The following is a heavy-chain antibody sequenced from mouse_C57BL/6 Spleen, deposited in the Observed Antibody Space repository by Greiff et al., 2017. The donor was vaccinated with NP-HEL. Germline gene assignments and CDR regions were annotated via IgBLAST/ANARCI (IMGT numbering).Heavy chain of an antibody. CDR1: GYAFSSSW. V-gene: IGHV1-82*01. CDR3: ARTLNWPFDY. D-gene: IGHD4-1*01. CDR2: IYPGDGDT. J-gene: IGHJ2*01. Sequence: QVQLQQSGPELVKPGASVKISCKASGYAFSSSWMNWVKQRPGKGLEWIGRIYPGDGDTNYNGKFKGKATLTADKSSSTAYMQLSSLTSEDSAVYFCARTLNWPFDYWGQGTTLTVSS.